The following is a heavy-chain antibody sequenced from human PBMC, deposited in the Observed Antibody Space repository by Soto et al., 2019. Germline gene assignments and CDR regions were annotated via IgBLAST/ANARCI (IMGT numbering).Heavy chain of an antibody. CDR1: GVSISSGNW. D-gene: IGHD2-8*01. V-gene: IGHV4-4*01. CDR3: ARLVYDTRLNYMYFDF. Sequence: SLTCAVSGVSISSGNWWTWVRQTPQRGLEYIGEIFHDGTANYYPSFERRVAISVDTSKNQFSLKLTSVTAADTAIYFWARLVYDTRLNYMYFDFWGQGALVTVSS. J-gene: IGHJ4*02. CDR2: IFHDGTA.